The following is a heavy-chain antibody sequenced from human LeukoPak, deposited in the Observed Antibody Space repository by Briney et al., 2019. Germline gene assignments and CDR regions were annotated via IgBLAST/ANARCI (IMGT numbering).Heavy chain of an antibody. Sequence: GASVKVSCKASGYTFTSYAMHWVRQAPGQRLEWMGWINAGNGNTKYSQKFQGRVTITRDTSASTAYMELSSLRSEDTAVYYCARSHRRFLEWLSLDYWGQGTLVTVSS. CDR2: INAGNGNT. J-gene: IGHJ4*02. D-gene: IGHD3-3*01. CDR1: GYTFTSYA. CDR3: ARSHRRFLEWLSLDY. V-gene: IGHV1-3*01.